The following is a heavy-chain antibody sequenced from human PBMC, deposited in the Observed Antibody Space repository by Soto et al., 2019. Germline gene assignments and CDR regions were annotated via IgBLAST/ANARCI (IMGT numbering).Heavy chain of an antibody. D-gene: IGHD3-10*01. CDR3: AGRYPSYYGSEQRDGDY. J-gene: IGHJ4*02. Sequence: SETLSLTCTVSGGSISSYYWSWIRQPPGKGLEWIGYIYYSGSTNYNPSLKSRVTISVGTSKNQFSLKLSSVTAADTAVYYCAGRYPSYYGSEQRDGDYWGQGTLVTVSS. V-gene: IGHV4-59*01. CDR1: GGSISSYY. CDR2: IYYSGST.